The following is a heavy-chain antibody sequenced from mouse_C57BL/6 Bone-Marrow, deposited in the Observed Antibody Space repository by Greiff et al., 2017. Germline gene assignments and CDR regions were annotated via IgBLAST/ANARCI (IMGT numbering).Heavy chain of an antibody. Sequence: EVQVVESGGGLVQPGGSLSLSCAASGFTFTDYYMSWVRQPPGKALEWLGFIRNKANGYTTEYSASVKGRFTISRDNSQSILYLQMNALRAEDSATYYCARFYDGYFIDYWGQGTTLTVSS. CDR2: IRNKANGYTT. D-gene: IGHD2-3*01. V-gene: IGHV7-3*01. CDR3: ARFYDGYFIDY. CDR1: GFTFTDYY. J-gene: IGHJ2*01.